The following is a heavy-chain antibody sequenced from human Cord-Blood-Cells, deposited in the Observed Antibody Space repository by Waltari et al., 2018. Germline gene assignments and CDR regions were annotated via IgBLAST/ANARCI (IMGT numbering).Heavy chain of an antibody. CDR2: INHNGST. CDR3: ARGIIRDNFNWFDP. J-gene: IGHJ5*02. Sequence: VHLQQWGAGLLKPSETLSLTCAVYGGSSRGYYWRWFRQPPGKGLEWIGAINHNGSTNYIPSLKRRVTISVDTSENQFSLKLGSVTAADTAVYYGARGIIRDNFNWFDPWGQGTLVTVSS. CDR1: GGSSRGYY. V-gene: IGHV4-34*01. D-gene: IGHD1-20*01.